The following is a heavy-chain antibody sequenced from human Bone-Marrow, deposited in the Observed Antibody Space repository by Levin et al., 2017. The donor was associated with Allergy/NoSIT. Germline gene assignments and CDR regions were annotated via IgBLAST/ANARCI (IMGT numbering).Heavy chain of an antibody. CDR2: LYYSGSN. V-gene: IGHV4-39*01. Sequence: SETLSLTCTVSGGSISSSNYYWGWIRQPPGKGPEWIGSLYYSGSNYYNPSLKSRVTISVDTSKKQVSLNLSSVTAADTAVYYCARPVMGSFGGISVPGVFEFWGQGTMVSVSS. D-gene: IGHD3-16*01. J-gene: IGHJ3*01. CDR1: GGSISSSNYY. CDR3: ARPVMGSFGGISVPGVFEF.